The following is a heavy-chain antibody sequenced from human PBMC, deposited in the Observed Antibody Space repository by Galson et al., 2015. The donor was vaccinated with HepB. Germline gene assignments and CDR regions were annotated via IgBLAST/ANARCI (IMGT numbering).Heavy chain of an antibody. Sequence: AISGDSVSSNSAVWSWIRQSPSRGLEWLGRTYYRSNWYKDDAVSVKGRITINPDTSKNQLSLHLNSVTPDDTAVYYCARGIAAAGHALDIWGQGTMATVSS. V-gene: IGHV6-1*01. J-gene: IGHJ3*02. CDR1: GDSVSSNSAV. CDR2: TYYRSNWYK. CDR3: ARGIAAAGHALDI. D-gene: IGHD6-13*01.